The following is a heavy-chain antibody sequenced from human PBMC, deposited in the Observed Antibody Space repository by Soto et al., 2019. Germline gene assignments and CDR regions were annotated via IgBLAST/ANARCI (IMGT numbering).Heavy chain of an antibody. D-gene: IGHD6-13*01. Sequence: PSETLSLTCTVSGGSISIFYWSWIRQPAGKGLEWIGRIYSGGRNNYSPSLKSRVTMSVDTSKNQFSLRLSSVTAADTAMYYCARGSSRWDYWGQGTLVTVSS. CDR2: IYSGGRN. CDR1: GGSISIFY. V-gene: IGHV4-4*07. CDR3: ARGSSRWDY. J-gene: IGHJ4*02.